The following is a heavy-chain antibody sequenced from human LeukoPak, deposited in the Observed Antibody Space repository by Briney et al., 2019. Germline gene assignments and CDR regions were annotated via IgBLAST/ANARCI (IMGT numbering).Heavy chain of an antibody. CDR3: AKPLGYSGYVFDY. CDR2: IRYDGSNK. J-gene: IGHJ4*02. D-gene: IGHD5-12*01. Sequence: GGSLRLSCAASGFTFSSSGMHWVRQAPGKGLEWVAFIRYDGSNKYYADSVKGRFTISRDNSKNTLYLQMNSLRAEDTAVYYCAKPLGYSGYVFDYWGQGTLVTVSS. CDR1: GFTFSSSG. V-gene: IGHV3-30*02.